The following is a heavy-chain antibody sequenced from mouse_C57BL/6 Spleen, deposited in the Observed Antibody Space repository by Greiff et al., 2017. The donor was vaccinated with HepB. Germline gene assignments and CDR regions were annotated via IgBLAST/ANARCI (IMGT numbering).Heavy chain of an antibody. V-gene: IGHV2-3*01. CDR1: GFSLTSYG. CDR2: IWGDGST. Sequence: VMLVESGPGLVAPSQSLSITCTVSGFSLTSYGVSWVRQPPGKGLEWLGVIWGDGSTNYHSALISRLSISKDNTKSQIFLKLNSLQTDDTATYYCAKNRNYDYDEAMDYWGQGTSVTVSS. CDR3: AKNRNYDYDEAMDY. D-gene: IGHD2-4*01. J-gene: IGHJ4*01.